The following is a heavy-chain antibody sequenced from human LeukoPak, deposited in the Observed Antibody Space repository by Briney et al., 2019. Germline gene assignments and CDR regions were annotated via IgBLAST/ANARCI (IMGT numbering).Heavy chain of an antibody. D-gene: IGHD3/OR15-3a*01. CDR3: ARWTDWYFDL. Sequence: GGSLRLSCAASGFTFSSYAMSWVSQAPGKGLQWVANIKEDGTDKNYADSVKGRFTISRDNAKNLLYLQMNSLRAEDTAVYYCARWTDWYFDLWGRGTLVTVSS. V-gene: IGHV3-7*01. CDR2: IKEDGTDK. CDR1: GFTFSSYA. J-gene: IGHJ2*01.